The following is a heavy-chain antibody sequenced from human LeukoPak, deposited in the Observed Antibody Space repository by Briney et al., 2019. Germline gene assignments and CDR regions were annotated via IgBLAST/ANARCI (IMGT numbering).Heavy chain of an antibody. Sequence: GCSLTLPCPASGFTFSSYARSWLRQAPGDGLEWLSAISDSGSSSYYADSVKGRFTTSRDNSKNTLYLQMTSLTAEDTAVYYCAKLGGDHKYYYYYMDVWGKGTTVTVSS. CDR3: AKLGGDHKYYYYYMDV. V-gene: IGHV3-23*01. D-gene: IGHD2-21*02. CDR1: GFTFSSYA. CDR2: ISDSGSSS. J-gene: IGHJ6*03.